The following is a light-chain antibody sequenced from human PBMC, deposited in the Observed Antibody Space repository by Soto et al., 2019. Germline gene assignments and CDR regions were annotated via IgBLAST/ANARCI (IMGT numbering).Light chain of an antibody. J-gene: IGKJ5*01. CDR3: QHFVTSPHMYT. CDR2: GAS. Sequence: DIVVTQPPASLSFAPGERGTLSSRASQSVINNLSWYQQKAGHATRLLIHGASTRATGIPARFSGSGSGTDFTLTISRLEPEDVAVYYCQHFVTSPHMYTFGQGTRLEIK. V-gene: IGKV3-20*01. CDR1: QSVINN.